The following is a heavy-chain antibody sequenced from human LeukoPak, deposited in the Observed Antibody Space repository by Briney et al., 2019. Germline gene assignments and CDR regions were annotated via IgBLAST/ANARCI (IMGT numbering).Heavy chain of an antibody. CDR2: IDSGGDAT. CDR1: GFTFNNYA. D-gene: IGHD2-21*01. Sequence: GGSLRLSCGGSGFTFNNYAMSWVRQAPGQGLEWVSSIDSGGDATEYAESVRGRFTISRDNSKNTLTLELRRLRAGDTAIYYCAKSDCGTIGCKLLDYWGQGTLVTVSS. V-gene: IGHV3-23*05. J-gene: IGHJ4*02. CDR3: AKSDCGTIGCKLLDY.